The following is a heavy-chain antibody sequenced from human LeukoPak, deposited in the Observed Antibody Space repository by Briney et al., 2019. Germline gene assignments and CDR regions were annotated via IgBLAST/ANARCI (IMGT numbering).Heavy chain of an antibody. V-gene: IGHV4-59*01. Sequence: SETLSLTCTVSGGSISSYYWSWIRQPPGKGLEWIGYIYYSGSTNYNPSLKSRVTISVDTSKNQFSLMLSSVIAADTAVYYCARGGGSYYDFDYWGQGTLVTVSS. CDR1: GGSISSYY. CDR2: IYYSGST. CDR3: ARGGGSYYDFDY. D-gene: IGHD1-26*01. J-gene: IGHJ4*02.